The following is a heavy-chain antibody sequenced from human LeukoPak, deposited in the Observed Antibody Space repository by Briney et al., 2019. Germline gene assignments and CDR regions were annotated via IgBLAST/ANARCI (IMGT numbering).Heavy chain of an antibody. CDR3: ARVGIVVALRVVVAFDI. Sequence: SETLSLTCAVYGGSFSGYYWSWIRQPPGKGLEWIGEINRSGSTNYNPSLKGRGTISVDTSKNQFSLKLSSVTAADTAVYYCARVGIVVALRVVVAFDIWGQGTMVTVSS. V-gene: IGHV4-34*01. CDR2: INRSGST. J-gene: IGHJ3*02. D-gene: IGHD3-22*01. CDR1: GGSFSGYY.